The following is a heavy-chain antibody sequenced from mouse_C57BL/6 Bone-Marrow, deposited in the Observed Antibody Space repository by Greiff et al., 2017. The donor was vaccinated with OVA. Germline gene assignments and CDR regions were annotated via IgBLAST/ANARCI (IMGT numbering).Heavy chain of an antibody. D-gene: IGHD2-1*01. CDR2: ISNGGGST. J-gene: IGHJ1*03. CDR1: GFTFSDYY. CDR3: ARPIYYGNPNWYFDV. V-gene: IGHV5-12*01. Sequence: EVMLVESGGGLVQPGGSLKLSCAASGFTFSDYYMYWVRQTPEKRLEWVAYISNGGGSTYYPDTVKGRFTISRDNAKNTLYLQMSRLKSEDTAMYYCARPIYYGNPNWYFDVWGTGTTVTVSS.